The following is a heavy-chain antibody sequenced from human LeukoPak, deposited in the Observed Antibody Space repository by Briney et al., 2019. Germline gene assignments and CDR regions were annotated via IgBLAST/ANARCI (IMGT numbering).Heavy chain of an antibody. CDR3: AKDHVGATSRVWGFDP. D-gene: IGHD1-26*01. Sequence: PGGSLRLSCAASGFIFSSYGMSWVRQAPGKGLEWVSAISGSGGSTYYADSVKGRFTISRDNSKNTLYLQMNSLRVDDTAVYYCAKDHVGATSRVWGFDPWGQGTLVTVSS. CDR2: ISGSGGST. J-gene: IGHJ5*02. V-gene: IGHV3-23*01. CDR1: GFIFSSYG.